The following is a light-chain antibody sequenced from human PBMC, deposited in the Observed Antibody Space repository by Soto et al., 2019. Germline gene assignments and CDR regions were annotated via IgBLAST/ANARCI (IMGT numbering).Light chain of an antibody. Sequence: EIVMTQSPATLSVSPGERATLSCRASQSVRNNLAWYKQKPGQAPRLLIYGASTRATGIPARFSGSGAGTDFTLTISRLEHEDFAVYYCQKYGSSPLTFGGGTKVDIK. V-gene: IGKV3-15*01. CDR1: QSVRNN. CDR2: GAS. J-gene: IGKJ4*01. CDR3: QKYGSSPLT.